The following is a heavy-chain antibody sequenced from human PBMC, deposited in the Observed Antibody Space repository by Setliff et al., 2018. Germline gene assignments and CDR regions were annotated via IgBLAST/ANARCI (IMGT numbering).Heavy chain of an antibody. CDR2: INQGGGDQ. Sequence: GVSLRLSCAASGFTFSSLWMAWVRQAPGKGPEWVANINQGGGDQFYVDSVRGRFIISRDNAKNSLYLHMNSLRADDTAVYYCSRDVFDFRTGQAGPWGQGTLVTVSS. D-gene: IGHD3-3*01. CDR1: GFTFSSLW. V-gene: IGHV3-7*01. CDR3: SRDVFDFRTGQAGP. J-gene: IGHJ5*02.